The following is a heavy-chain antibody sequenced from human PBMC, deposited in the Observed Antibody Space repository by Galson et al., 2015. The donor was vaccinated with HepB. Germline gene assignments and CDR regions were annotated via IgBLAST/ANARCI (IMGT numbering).Heavy chain of an antibody. V-gene: IGHV3-11*01. CDR3: ARRRPTVTTWGYFDL. D-gene: IGHD4-17*01. Sequence: SLRLSCAASGFTFSDYYMSWIRQAPGKGLEWVSYISSSGSTIYYADSVKGRFTISRDNAKNSLYLQMNSLRAEDTAVYYCARRRPTVTTWGYFDLWGRGTLVTVSS. J-gene: IGHJ2*01. CDR1: GFTFSDYY. CDR2: ISSSGSTI.